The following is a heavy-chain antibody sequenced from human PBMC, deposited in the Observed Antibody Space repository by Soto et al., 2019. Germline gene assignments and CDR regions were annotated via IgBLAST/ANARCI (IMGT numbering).Heavy chain of an antibody. V-gene: IGHV1-69*10. CDR3: VRAAKRYFDY. Sequence: SVKVSCKASGGTYNTFAISWVRQAPGQGLEWMGGIIPVLGPAFYAQKFQGRVTITADKSTTTAYLELTSLRSEDTAVYYCVRAAKRYFDYWGQGTLVTAPQ. CDR1: GGTYNTFA. CDR2: IIPVLGPA. J-gene: IGHJ4*02.